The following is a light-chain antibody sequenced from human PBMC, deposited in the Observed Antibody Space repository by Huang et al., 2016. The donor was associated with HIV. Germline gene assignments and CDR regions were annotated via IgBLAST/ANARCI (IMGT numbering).Light chain of an antibody. CDR2: AAS. CDR1: QSVSSN. J-gene: IGKJ1*01. Sequence: EIVMTQSPATLSVSPGERATLSCRTSQSVSSNLAWYQQKPGQAPRLLIYAASTRATGIPARLSGSGSGTELTLTISSLQSEDFAVYYCQQYNNWPRTFGQGTKVEIK. V-gene: IGKV3-15*01. CDR3: QQYNNWPRT.